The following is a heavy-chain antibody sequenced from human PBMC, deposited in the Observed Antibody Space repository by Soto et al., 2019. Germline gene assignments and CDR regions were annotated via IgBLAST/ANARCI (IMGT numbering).Heavy chain of an antibody. J-gene: IGHJ4*02. D-gene: IGHD1-26*01. CDR1: GYTLTELS. CDR2: FDPEDGET. V-gene: IGHV1-24*01. Sequence: ASVKVSGKVSGYTLTELSMHWVRQAPGKGLEWMGGFDPEDGETIYAQKFQGRVTMTEDTSTDTAYMELSSLRSEDTAVYYCATDQVYYCAKAIYGWELLYYFDYWGQGTLVTVSS. CDR3: ATDQVYYCAKAIYGWELLYYFDY.